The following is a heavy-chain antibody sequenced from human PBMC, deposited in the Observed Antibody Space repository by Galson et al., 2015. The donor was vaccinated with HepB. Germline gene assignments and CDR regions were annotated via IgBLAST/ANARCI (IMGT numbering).Heavy chain of an antibody. Sequence: SLRLSCAVSGFSFSSYSMNWVRQAPGKGLEWISYISNSGNIKHDADSVKGRFSISRDNSKNSLYLQMYSLRAEDTAVYYCATFEAVDDLDYWGQGTLVTVSS. CDR2: ISNSGNIK. CDR1: GFSFSSYS. D-gene: IGHD6-19*01. J-gene: IGHJ4*02. CDR3: ATFEAVDDLDY. V-gene: IGHV3-48*04.